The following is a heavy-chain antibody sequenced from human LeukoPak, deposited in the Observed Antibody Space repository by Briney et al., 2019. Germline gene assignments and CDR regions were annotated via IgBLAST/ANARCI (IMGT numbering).Heavy chain of an antibody. Sequence: GGSLRLSCTASVFTFSSYWMHWVRQAPGKGLVWVSHIKTDGSTVSYADSVKGRFTISRDNAKNNLYLQMNSLRAEDTAVYFCARAGFYNGLDYWGQGTLVTASS. V-gene: IGHV3-74*01. CDR3: ARAGFYNGLDY. CDR1: VFTFSSYW. J-gene: IGHJ4*02. CDR2: IKTDGSTV. D-gene: IGHD2-8*01.